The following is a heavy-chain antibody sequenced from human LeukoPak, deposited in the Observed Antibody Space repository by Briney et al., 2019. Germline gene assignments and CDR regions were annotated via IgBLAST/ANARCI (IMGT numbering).Heavy chain of an antibody. V-gene: IGHV1-2*02. J-gene: IGHJ4*02. Sequence: ASVKVSCKASGYTFTSYDINWVRQATGQGLEWMGWMNPNSGGTNYAQKFQGRVTMTRDTSISTAYMELSRLRSDDTAVYYCARVRGIHYYFDYWGQGTLVTVSS. CDR2: MNPNSGGT. CDR1: GYTFTSYD. CDR3: ARVRGIHYYFDY.